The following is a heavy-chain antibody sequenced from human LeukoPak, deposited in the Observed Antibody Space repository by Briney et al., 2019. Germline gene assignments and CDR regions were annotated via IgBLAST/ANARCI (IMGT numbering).Heavy chain of an antibody. CDR1: GYTFTSYG. CDR2: ISAYNGNT. CDR3: ARDGGGSSSWYDDY. J-gene: IGHJ4*02. D-gene: IGHD6-13*01. V-gene: IGHV1-18*04. Sequence: GASVTVSCKASGYTFTSYGISWVRQAPGQGLEWMGWISAYNGNTNYAQKLQGRVTMTTDTPTSTAYMELRSLRSDDTAVYYCARDGGGSSSWYDDYWGQGTLVTVSS.